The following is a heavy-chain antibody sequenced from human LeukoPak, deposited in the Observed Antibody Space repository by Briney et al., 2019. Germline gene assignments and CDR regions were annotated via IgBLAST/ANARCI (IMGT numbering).Heavy chain of an antibody. CDR3: ARGSPNWLPSNYYYYMDV. Sequence: GGSLRLSCAASGFTFSNYWMSWVRQAPGKGLEWVASINQDGSEKCYVDSVKGRFTISRDNAKNSLYLQMNSLRAEDTAVYYCARGSPNWLPSNYYYYMDVWGKGTTVTVSS. D-gene: IGHD5-12*01. CDR1: GFTFSNYW. CDR2: INQDGSEK. V-gene: IGHV3-7*01. J-gene: IGHJ6*03.